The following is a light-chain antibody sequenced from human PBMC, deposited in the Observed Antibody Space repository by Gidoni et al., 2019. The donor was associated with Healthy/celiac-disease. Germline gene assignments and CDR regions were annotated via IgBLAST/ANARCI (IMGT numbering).Light chain of an antibody. V-gene: IGLV2-14*03. J-gene: IGLJ2*01. CDR1: SSDVGGYNY. CDR2: DVS. CDR3: SSYTSSSTSV. Sequence: QAALTQPASVSGSPGQSITISCTGTSSDVGGYNYVSWYQQHPGQAPTLMIYDVSKRPSGVSNRFSGSMSGNTASLTISGLQAEYEADYYCSSYTSSSTSVFGGGTKLTVL.